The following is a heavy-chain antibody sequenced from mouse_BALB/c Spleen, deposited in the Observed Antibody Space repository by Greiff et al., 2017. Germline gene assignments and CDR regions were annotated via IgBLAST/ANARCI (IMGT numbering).Heavy chain of an antibody. CDR1: GYTFSSYW. D-gene: IGHD2-4*01. CDR2: ILPGSGST. J-gene: IGHJ4*01. CDR3: ARATMIRGYAMDY. Sequence: VKLMESGPELVKPGASVKISCKATGYTFSSYWIEWVKQRPGHGLEWIGEILPGSGSTNYNEKFKGKATFTADTSSNTAYMQLSSLTSEDSAVYYCARATMIRGYAMDYWGQGTSVTVSS. V-gene: IGHV1-9*01.